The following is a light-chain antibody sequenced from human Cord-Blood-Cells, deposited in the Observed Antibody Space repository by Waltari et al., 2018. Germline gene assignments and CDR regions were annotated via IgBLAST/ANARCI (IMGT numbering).Light chain of an antibody. CDR2: AAA. CDR1: QSLSSY. Sequence: DIQMTQSPSSLSASVGDRVTITCRASQSLSSYLTWYQQKPGKAPKLLIYAAASLQSGVPARFCGSRSGTDFTLTISSLQAEYFATYYCQQSYSTPLTFGGGTKVEIK. J-gene: IGKJ4*01. CDR3: QQSYSTPLT. V-gene: IGKV1-39*01.